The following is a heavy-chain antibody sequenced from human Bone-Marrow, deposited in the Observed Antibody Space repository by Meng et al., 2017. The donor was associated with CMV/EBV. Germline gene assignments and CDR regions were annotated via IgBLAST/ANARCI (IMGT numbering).Heavy chain of an antibody. CDR2: ISSSSSYI. J-gene: IGHJ4*02. CDR3: APSLLCAVFDY. D-gene: IGHD2-2*01. CDR1: GFTFSSYS. V-gene: IGHV3-21*04. Sequence: GGSLRLSCAASGFTFSSYSMNWVRQAPGKGLEWVSSISSSSSYIYYAASVKGRFTISRDNSKNTLYLQMNSLRAEDTAVYHCAPSLLCAVFDYWGQGTRVTVSS.